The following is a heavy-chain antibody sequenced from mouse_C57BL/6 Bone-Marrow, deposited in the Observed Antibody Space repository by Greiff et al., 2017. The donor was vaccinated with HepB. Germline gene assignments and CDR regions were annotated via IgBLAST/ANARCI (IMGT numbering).Heavy chain of an antibody. V-gene: IGHV1-81*01. CDR3: ARIPHRRGY. Sequence: VQGVESGAELARPGASVKLSCKASGYTFTSYGISWVKQRTGQGLEWIGEIYPRSGNTYYNEKFKGKATLTADKSSSTAYMELRSLTSEDSAVYFCARIPHRRGYWGQGTSVTVSS. D-gene: IGHD5-1-1*01. CDR2: IYPRSGNT. CDR1: GYTFTSYG. J-gene: IGHJ4*01.